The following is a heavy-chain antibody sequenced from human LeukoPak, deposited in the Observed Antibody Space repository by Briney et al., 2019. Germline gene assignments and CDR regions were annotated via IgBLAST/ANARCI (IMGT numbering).Heavy chain of an antibody. V-gene: IGHV1-3*01. CDR1: GYTFTSYA. D-gene: IGHD3-22*01. Sequence: GASVKVSCKASGYTFTSYAMHWVRQAPGQRLEWMGWINAGNGNTKYSQKFQGRVTITRDTSASTAYMELSSLRSEDTAAYYCARDEVYYYDSSGYYPDYLFDYWGQGTLVTVSS. J-gene: IGHJ4*02. CDR3: ARDEVYYYDSSGYYPDYLFDY. CDR2: INAGNGNT.